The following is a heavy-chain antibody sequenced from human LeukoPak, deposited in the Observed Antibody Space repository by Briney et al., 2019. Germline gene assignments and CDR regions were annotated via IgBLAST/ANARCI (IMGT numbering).Heavy chain of an antibody. CDR3: AKVRVGSGSYDFDY. V-gene: IGHV3-23*01. Sequence: GGSLRLSCAASGFTFSSYGMSWVRQAAGKGLEWVSGISGSGGSTYYADSVKGRFTISRDNSKNTLYLQMNSLRAEDTAVYYCAKVRVGSGSYDFDYWGQGTLVTVSS. J-gene: IGHJ4*02. CDR2: ISGSGGST. CDR1: GFTFSSYG. D-gene: IGHD1-26*01.